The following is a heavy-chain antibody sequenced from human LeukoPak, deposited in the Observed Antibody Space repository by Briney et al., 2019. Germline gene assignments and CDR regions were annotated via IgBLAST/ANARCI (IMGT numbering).Heavy chain of an antibody. V-gene: IGHV3-23*01. Sequence: QTGGSLRLSCAASGFTFSSYAMSWVRQAPGKGLEWVSAISGSGGSTYYADSVKGRFTISRDNSKNTLYLQMNSLRAEDTAVYYCAKSALSDIVVVPAAFCYFDYWGQGTLVTVSS. D-gene: IGHD2-2*01. CDR2: ISGSGGST. CDR3: AKSALSDIVVVPAAFCYFDY. J-gene: IGHJ4*02. CDR1: GFTFSSYA.